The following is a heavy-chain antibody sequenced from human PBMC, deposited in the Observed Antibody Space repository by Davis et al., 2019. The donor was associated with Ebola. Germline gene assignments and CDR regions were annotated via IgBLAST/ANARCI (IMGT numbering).Heavy chain of an antibody. D-gene: IGHD4-11*01. J-gene: IGHJ4*02. V-gene: IGHV3-73*01. CDR3: TSTTVGGDY. Sequence: GESLKISCAASGFTFSGSAMHWVRQASGTGLEWVGRIRSKANSYATAYAASVKGRFTISRDDSKNTAYLQMNSLKTEDTAVYYCTSTTVGGDYWGQGTLVTVSS. CDR2: IRSKANSYAT. CDR1: GFTFSGSA.